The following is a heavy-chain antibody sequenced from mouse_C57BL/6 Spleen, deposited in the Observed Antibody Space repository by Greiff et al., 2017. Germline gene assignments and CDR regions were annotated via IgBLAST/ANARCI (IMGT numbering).Heavy chain of an antibody. CDR1: GYTFPSYG. V-gene: IGHV1-81*01. CDR2: IYPRSGNT. J-gene: IGHJ4*01. CDR3: ASYDPGYAMDY. Sequence: QVQLQQSGAELARPGASVKLSCKASGYTFPSYGISWVKQRTGQGLEWIGEIYPRSGNTYYNEKFKGKATLTADKSSSTAYMELRSLTSEDSAVYFWASYDPGYAMDYWGQGTSVTVSS. D-gene: IGHD2-3*01.